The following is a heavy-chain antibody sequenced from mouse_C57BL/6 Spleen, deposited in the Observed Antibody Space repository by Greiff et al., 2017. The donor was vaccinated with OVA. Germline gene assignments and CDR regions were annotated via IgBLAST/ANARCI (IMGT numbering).Heavy chain of an antibody. CDR2: ISSGGSYT. CDR1: GFTFSSYG. Sequence: VQLKQSGGDLVKPGGSLKLSCAASGFTFSSYGMSWVRQTPDKRLEWVATISSGGSYTYYPDSVKGRFTISRDNAKNTLYLQMSSLKSEDTAMYYCARSPRAPYYFDYWGQGTTLTVSS. V-gene: IGHV5-6*01. CDR3: ARSPRAPYYFDY. D-gene: IGHD3-1*01. J-gene: IGHJ2*01.